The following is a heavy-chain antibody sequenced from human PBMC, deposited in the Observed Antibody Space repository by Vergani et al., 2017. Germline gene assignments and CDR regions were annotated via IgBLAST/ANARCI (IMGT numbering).Heavy chain of an antibody. CDR3: AGKYYDFWKGEDPGAPYYFDY. J-gene: IGHJ4*02. D-gene: IGHD3-3*01. V-gene: IGHV1-69*01. Sequence: QVQLVQSGAEVKKPGSSVKVSCKASGGTFSSYAISWVRQAPGPGLEWMGGIIPIFGTANYAQKFQGRVTITADESTSTAYMELSSLRSEDTAVYYCAGKYYDFWKGEDPGAPYYFDYWGQGTLVTVSS. CDR2: IIPIFGTA. CDR1: GGTFSSYA.